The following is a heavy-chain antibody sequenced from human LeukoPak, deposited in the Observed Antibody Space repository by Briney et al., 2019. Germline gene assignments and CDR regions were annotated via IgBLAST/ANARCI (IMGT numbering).Heavy chain of an antibody. V-gene: IGHV4-38-2*02. CDR3: ASNTGTVFDY. D-gene: IGHD7-27*01. Sequence: PSETLSLTCTVSGYTISSGNYWGWIRQPPGKGLEWIGSIYHSGSTEYNPSLRSRVTISLEMSKHQFSLDLTSVTAADTAVYYCASNTGTVFDYWGQGALVTVSS. J-gene: IGHJ4*02. CDR1: GYTISSGNY. CDR2: IYHSGST.